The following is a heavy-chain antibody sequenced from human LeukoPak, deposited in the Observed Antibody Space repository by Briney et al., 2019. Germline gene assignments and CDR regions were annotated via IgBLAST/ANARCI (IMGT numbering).Heavy chain of an antibody. CDR2: FISKSDGGTI. CDR1: GFIFSNAW. V-gene: IGHV3-15*01. D-gene: IGHD4-23*01. Sequence: PGGSLRLSCAASGFIFSNAWMGWVRQAPGKGLEWVGRFISKSDGGTIDYAAPVKGRFTISRDDSKNTLSLQMNSLKIEDTAMYYCTTDRWHWGQGTLVTVSS. J-gene: IGHJ4*02. CDR3: TTDRWH.